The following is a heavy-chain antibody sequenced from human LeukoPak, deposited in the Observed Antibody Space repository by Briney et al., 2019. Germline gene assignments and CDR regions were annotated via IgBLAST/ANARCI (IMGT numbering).Heavy chain of an antibody. CDR2: INWNGGST. Sequence: GRSLRLSCAASGFTFSSYGMHWVRQAPGKGLEWVSGINWNGGSTGYADSVKGRFTISRDNAKNSLYLQMNSLRAEDTALYHCAREIAAADDAFDIWGQGTMVTVSS. V-gene: IGHV3-20*01. CDR1: GFTFSSYG. CDR3: AREIAAADDAFDI. J-gene: IGHJ3*02. D-gene: IGHD6-13*01.